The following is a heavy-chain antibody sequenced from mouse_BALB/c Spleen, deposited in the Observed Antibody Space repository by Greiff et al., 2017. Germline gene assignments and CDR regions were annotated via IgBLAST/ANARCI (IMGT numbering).Heavy chain of an antibody. CDR2: ISYSGST. CDR1: GYSITSDYA. CDR3: ARWDYRYDGGPYYYAMDY. D-gene: IGHD2-14*01. J-gene: IGHJ4*01. Sequence: EVKLMESGPGLVKPSQSLSLTCTVTGYSITSDYAWNWIRQFPGNKLEWMGYISYSGSTSYNPSLKSRISITRDTSKNQFFLQLNSVTTEDTATYYCARWDYRYDGGPYYYAMDYWGQGTSVTVSS. V-gene: IGHV3-2*02.